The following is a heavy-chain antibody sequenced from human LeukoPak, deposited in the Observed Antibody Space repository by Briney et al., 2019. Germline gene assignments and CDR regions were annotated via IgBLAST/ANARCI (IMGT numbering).Heavy chain of an antibody. CDR3: ASYFLGYCSSTSCYFVPHYFDY. Sequence: PSETLSLTCTVSGGSISSGGYYWSWIRQPPGKGLEWIGYIYHSGSTYYNPSLKSRVTISVDRSKNQFSLKLSSVTAADTAVYYCASYFLGYCSSTSCYFVPHYFDYWGQGTLVTVSS. CDR1: GGSISSGGYY. CDR2: IYHSGST. D-gene: IGHD2-2*01. V-gene: IGHV4-30-2*01. J-gene: IGHJ4*02.